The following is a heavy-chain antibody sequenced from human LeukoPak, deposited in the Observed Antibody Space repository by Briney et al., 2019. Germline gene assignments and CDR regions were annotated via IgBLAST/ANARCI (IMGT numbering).Heavy chain of an antibody. D-gene: IGHD6-13*01. CDR3: ARVGSSWSYFDS. Sequence: GRSLRLSCAASGFTFSSYAMHWVRQAPGKGLEWVAVISYDGSNKYYADSVKGRFTISRDNSKNTLYLQMNSLRAEDTAVYYCARVGSSWSYFDSWGQGTLVTVSS. J-gene: IGHJ4*02. V-gene: IGHV3-30-3*01. CDR2: ISYDGSNK. CDR1: GFTFSSYA.